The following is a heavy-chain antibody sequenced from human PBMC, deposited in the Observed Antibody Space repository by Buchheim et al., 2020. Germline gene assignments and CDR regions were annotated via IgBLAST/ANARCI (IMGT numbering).Heavy chain of an antibody. CDR3: ASSNMITFGGVTHMDV. CDR2: IYHSGST. D-gene: IGHD3-16*01. J-gene: IGHJ6*02. V-gene: IGHV4-30-2*01. CDR1: GGSISSGGYS. Sequence: QLQLQESGSGLVKPSQTLSLTCAVSGGSISSGGYSWSWIRQPPGKGLEWIGYIYHSGSTYYNPSLKSRVTISADRSKNQFSLKLSSVTAADTAVYYCASSNMITFGGVTHMDVWGQGTT.